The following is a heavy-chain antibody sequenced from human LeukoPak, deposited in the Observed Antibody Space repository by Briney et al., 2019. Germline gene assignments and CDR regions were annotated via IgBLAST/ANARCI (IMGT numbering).Heavy chain of an antibody. V-gene: IGHV3-7*01. CDR2: IKQDGSEK. CDR3: VREGGSGWYSGWFDP. J-gene: IGHJ5*02. CDR1: GFTFSSYW. D-gene: IGHD6-19*01. Sequence: PGGSLRLSCAASGFTFSSYWMSWVRQAPGKGLEWVANIKQDGSEKYYVDSVKGRFTISRDNAKNSLYLQMNSLRAEDTAVYYCVREGGSGWYSGWFDPWGQGTLVTVSS.